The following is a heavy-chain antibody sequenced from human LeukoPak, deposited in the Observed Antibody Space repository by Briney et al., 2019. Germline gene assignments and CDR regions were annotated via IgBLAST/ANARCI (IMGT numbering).Heavy chain of an antibody. Sequence: GGSLRLSCAASGFTFSSYWMSWVRQAPGKGLEWVSGISWNSGNIGYADSVKGRFTISRDNAKNSLYLQMNSLRADDTALYYCVVQLWSWGQGTLVTVSS. CDR2: ISWNSGNI. J-gene: IGHJ4*02. D-gene: IGHD5-18*01. V-gene: IGHV3-9*01. CDR1: GFTFSSYW. CDR3: VVQLWS.